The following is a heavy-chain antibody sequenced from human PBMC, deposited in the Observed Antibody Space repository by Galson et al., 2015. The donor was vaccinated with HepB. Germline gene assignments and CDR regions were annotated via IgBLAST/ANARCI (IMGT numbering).Heavy chain of an antibody. CDR1: GGSISSGGYY. V-gene: IGHV4-31*03. CDR3: ARDRRSGSGWYGLVGYYHGMDV. Sequence: TLSLTCTVSGGSISSGGYYCNWIRQHPGKGLEWIGYISYSGSTDYNPSLKSRVTISIDTSKNQVSLKLSSVTAADTAVYFCARDRRSGSGWYGLVGYYHGMDVWGQGTTVTVSS. J-gene: IGHJ6*02. D-gene: IGHD6-19*01. CDR2: ISYSGST.